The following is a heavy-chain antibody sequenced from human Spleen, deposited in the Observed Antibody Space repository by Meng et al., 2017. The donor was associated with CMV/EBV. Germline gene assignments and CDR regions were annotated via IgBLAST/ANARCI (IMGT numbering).Heavy chain of an antibody. V-gene: IGHV3-11*01. Sequence: SCAASGFTFSDYYMCWIRQAPGKGLEWVSYISTSGSTMYYADSVKGRFTISRDNAKNSLYLQMNSLRADDTAVYYCARDRGEFRHAKWGQGTLVTVSS. D-gene: IGHD3-16*01. J-gene: IGHJ4*02. CDR1: GFTFSDYY. CDR3: ARDRGEFRHAK. CDR2: ISTSGSTM.